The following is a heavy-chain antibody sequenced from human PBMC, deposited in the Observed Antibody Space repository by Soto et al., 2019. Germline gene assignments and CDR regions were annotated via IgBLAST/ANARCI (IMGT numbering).Heavy chain of an antibody. CDR1: GFTFSSYG. V-gene: IGHV3-30*18. D-gene: IGHD4-17*01. Sequence: GGSLRLSCAASGFTFSSYGMHWVRQAPGKGLEWVAVISDDGSNKYYADSVKGRFTISRDNSKNTLYLQMNSLRAQDTAVYYCAKDLSRDYGDSMPIDYWGQGTLVTVSS. J-gene: IGHJ4*02. CDR3: AKDLSRDYGDSMPIDY. CDR2: ISDDGSNK.